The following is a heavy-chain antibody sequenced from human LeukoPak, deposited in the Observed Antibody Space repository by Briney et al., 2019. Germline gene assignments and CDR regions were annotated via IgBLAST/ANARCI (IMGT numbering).Heavy chain of an antibody. CDR1: GRPFRGYY. CDR2: INHSGST. J-gene: IGHJ4*02. Sequence: SETLSLTCAVLGRPFRGYYCTWIRQPPGKGLEWIGEINHSGSTDYNPSLKSRVTISVDTYKNQFSLNLSSVTPPDTAVYYCAMNNWGLDYWGQGTLVTVSS. V-gene: IGHV4-34*01. CDR3: AMNNWGLDY. D-gene: IGHD7-27*01.